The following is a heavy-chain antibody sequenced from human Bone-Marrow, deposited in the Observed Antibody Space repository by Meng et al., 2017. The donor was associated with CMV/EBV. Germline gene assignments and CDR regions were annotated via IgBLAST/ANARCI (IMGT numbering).Heavy chain of an antibody. Sequence: GGSLRLSCTPSGFIVNHNYMSWFRQAPGKGLEWVSVIYSGGSNTYYADSVRGRFTVSRDNSKNTLYLQMNSLRAEDTAVYYCAKRGEKTGDRWWYLDCWGQGTLVTVSS. CDR2: IYSGGSNT. CDR3: AKRGEKTGDRWWYLDC. J-gene: IGHJ4*02. V-gene: IGHV3-23*03. D-gene: IGHD1-1*01. CDR1: GFIVNHNY.